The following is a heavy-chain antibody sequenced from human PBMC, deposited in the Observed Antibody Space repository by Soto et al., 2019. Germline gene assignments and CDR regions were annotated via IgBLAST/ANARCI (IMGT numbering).Heavy chain of an antibody. CDR1: GYTFTSYD. J-gene: IGHJ6*03. CDR2: MNPNSGNT. Sequence: ASVKVSCKASGYTFTSYDINWVRQATGQGLEWMGWMNPNSGNTGYAQKFQGRVTMTRNTSISTAYMELSSLRSEDTAVYYCARAGPRRDTAMVTVRLDYYYYYMDVWGKGTTVTVSS. V-gene: IGHV1-8*01. D-gene: IGHD5-18*01. CDR3: ARAGPRRDTAMVTVRLDYYYYYMDV.